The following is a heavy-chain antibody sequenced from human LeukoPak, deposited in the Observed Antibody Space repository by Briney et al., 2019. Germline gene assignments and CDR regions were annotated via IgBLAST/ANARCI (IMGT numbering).Heavy chain of an antibody. CDR2: LYIGGNT. Sequence: GGSLRLSCVASGLSVSNNYMNWVRQAPGEGLEWVSALYIGGNTYYVDSVRGRFTISRDNSKDTLFLQMHSLRPGDTAVYYCVREDTPATANYWGQGTLVTISS. CDR1: GLSVSNNY. V-gene: IGHV3-53*01. CDR3: VREDTPATANY. J-gene: IGHJ4*02. D-gene: IGHD2-21*02.